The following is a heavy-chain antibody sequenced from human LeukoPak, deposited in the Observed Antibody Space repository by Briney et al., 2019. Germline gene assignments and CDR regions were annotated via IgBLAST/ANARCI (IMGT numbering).Heavy chain of an antibody. V-gene: IGHV4-59*01. CDR3: ARRQGHYDFWSGYPDAFDI. CDR2: IYYSGST. J-gene: IGHJ3*02. D-gene: IGHD3-3*01. CDR1: GGSISSYY. Sequence: NSSETLSLTCTVSGGSISSYYWSRIRQPPGKGLEWIGYIYYSGSTNYNPSLKSRVTISVDTSKNQFSLKMSSVTAADTAVYYCARRQGHYDFWSGYPDAFDIWGQGTKVTVSS.